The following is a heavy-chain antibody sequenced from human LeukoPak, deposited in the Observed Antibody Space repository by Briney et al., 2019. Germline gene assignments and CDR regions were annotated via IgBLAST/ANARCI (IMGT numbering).Heavy chain of an antibody. D-gene: IGHD3-3*01. CDR2: IYPGDSDT. CDR1: GYSFTSYW. V-gene: IGHV5-51*01. Sequence: GESLKISCKGSGYSFTSYWIAWVRQMPGKDLEWMGIIYPGDSDTRYSPSFQGQVTISADKSISTAYLQWSSLKASDTAMYYCARPLRFLEWFSFDYWGQGTLVTVSS. CDR3: ARPLRFLEWFSFDY. J-gene: IGHJ4*02.